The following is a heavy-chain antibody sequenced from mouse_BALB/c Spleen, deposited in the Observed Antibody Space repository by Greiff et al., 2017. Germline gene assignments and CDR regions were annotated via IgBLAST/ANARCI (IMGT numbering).Heavy chain of an antibody. CDR2: ISTYYGDA. Sequence: QVQLQQSGAELVRPGVSVKISCKGSGYTFTDYAMHWVKQSHAKSLEWIGVISTYYGDASYNQKFKGKATMTVDKSSSTAYMELARLTSEDSAIYYWARGDYRYDYFDYWGQGTTLTVSA. D-gene: IGHD2-14*01. CDR3: ARGDYRYDYFDY. V-gene: IGHV1S137*01. J-gene: IGHJ2*01. CDR1: GYTFTDYA.